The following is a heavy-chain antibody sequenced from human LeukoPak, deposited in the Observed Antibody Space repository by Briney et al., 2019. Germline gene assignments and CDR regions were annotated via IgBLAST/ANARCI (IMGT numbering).Heavy chain of an antibody. V-gene: IGHV1-2*02. CDR3: ARDPVVVAATGVSPNWFDP. Sequence: ASVKVSCKASGYTFTGYYMHWVRQAPGQGLEWMGWINPNSGGTNYAQKFQGRVTMTRDTFISTAYMELSRLRSDDTAVYYCARDPVVVAATGVSPNWFDPWGQGTLVTVSS. CDR2: INPNSGGT. J-gene: IGHJ5*02. D-gene: IGHD2-15*01. CDR1: GYTFTGYY.